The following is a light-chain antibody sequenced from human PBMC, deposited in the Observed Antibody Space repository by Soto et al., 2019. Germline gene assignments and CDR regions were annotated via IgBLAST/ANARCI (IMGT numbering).Light chain of an antibody. J-gene: IGKJ1*01. CDR1: HSISTY. CDR2: AAS. V-gene: IGKV1-39*01. CDR3: QKYNSAPWT. Sequence: DIQMTQSPSSLSASVGDIVTITCRESHSISTYLNWYQQKSGKDPNLLILAASTLQSGVPSRFSGSGSGTDFTLTIRSLQPEDVATDYWQKYNSAPWTIGQGTRWIS.